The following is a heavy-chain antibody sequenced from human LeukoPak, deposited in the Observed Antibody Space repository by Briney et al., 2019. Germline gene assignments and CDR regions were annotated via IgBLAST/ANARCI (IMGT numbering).Heavy chain of an antibody. J-gene: IGHJ5*02. CDR1: GYTFTSYD. CDR2: MNPNSGNT. D-gene: IGHD1-26*01. V-gene: IGHV1-8*01. CDR3: ARSRAVSSFRIVGATNVNWFDP. Sequence: ASVKVSCKASGYTFTSYDINWVRQATGQGLEWMGWMNPNSGNTGYAQKFQGRVTMTRNTSISTAYMELSSLRSEDTAVYYCARSRAVSSFRIVGATNVNWFDPWGQGTLVTVSS.